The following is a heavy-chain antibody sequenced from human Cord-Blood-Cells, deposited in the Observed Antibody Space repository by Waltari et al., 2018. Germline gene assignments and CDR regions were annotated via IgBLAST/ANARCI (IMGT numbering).Heavy chain of an antibody. CDR3: ARVGRCSSTSCYWYFDL. V-gene: IGHV4-38-2*02. D-gene: IGHD2-2*01. Sequence: QVQLQESGPGLVKPSETLSLTCTVSGYSIISGYYWGWIRQPPGKGLEWIGSIYHSGSTYYNPSLKSRVTISVDTSKNQFSLKLSSVTAADTAVYYCARVGRCSSTSCYWYFDLWGRGTLVTVSS. J-gene: IGHJ2*01. CDR1: GYSIISGYY. CDR2: IYHSGST.